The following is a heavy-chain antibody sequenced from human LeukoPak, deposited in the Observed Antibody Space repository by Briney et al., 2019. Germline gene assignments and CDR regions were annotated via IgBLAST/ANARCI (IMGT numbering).Heavy chain of an antibody. CDR2: ISYDGSNK. V-gene: IGHV3-30*18. J-gene: IGHJ4*02. CDR3: AKDLSIVATAFDY. CDR1: GFTFSSYG. Sequence: GGSLRLSCAASGFTFSSYGMHWVRQAPGKGLEWVAVISYDGSNKYYADSVKGRFTISRDNSKNTLYLRMNSLRAEDTAVYYCAKDLSIVATAFDYWGQGTLVTVSS. D-gene: IGHD5-12*01.